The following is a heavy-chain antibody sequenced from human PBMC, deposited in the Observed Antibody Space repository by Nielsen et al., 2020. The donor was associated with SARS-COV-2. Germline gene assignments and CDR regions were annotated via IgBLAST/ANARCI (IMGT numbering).Heavy chain of an antibody. V-gene: IGHV3-9*01. J-gene: IGHJ6*02. CDR3: AREDGYSYGKNYYYYGMDV. Sequence: SLKISCAASGFTFDDYAMHWVRQAPGKGLEWVSGISWNSGSIGYADSVKGRFTISRDNARNSLYLQMNSLRAEDTAVYYCAREDGYSYGKNYYYYGMDVWGQGTTVTVSS. D-gene: IGHD5-18*01. CDR2: ISWNSGSI. CDR1: GFTFDDYA.